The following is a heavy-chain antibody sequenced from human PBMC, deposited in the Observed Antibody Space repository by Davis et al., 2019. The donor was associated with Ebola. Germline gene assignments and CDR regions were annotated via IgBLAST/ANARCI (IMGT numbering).Heavy chain of an antibody. CDR3: AKLNLNDFWSDLFYYYMDV. Sequence: PGGSLRLSCAASGFTFSSYAMSWVRQAPGKGLEWVSAISGSGGRTYFADSVKGRFTISRDNSKNTLYLQMDSLRAEDTAVYYCAKLNLNDFWSDLFYYYMDVWGKGTTVTVSS. V-gene: IGHV3-23*01. D-gene: IGHD3-3*01. J-gene: IGHJ6*03. CDR2: ISGSGGRT. CDR1: GFTFSSYA.